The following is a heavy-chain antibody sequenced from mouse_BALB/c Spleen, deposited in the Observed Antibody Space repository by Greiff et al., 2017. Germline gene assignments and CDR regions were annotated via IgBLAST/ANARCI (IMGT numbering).Heavy chain of an antibody. CDR3: ARQHYYGWAMDY. CDR2: IDPANGNT. J-gene: IGHJ4*01. CDR1: GFNIKDTY. V-gene: IGHV14-3*02. Sequence: VQLKESGAELVKPGASVKLSCTASGFNIKDTYMHWVKQRPEQGLEWIGRIDPANGNTKYDPKFQGKATITADTSSNTAYLQLSSLTSEDTAVYYCARQHYYGWAMDYWGQGTSVTVSS. D-gene: IGHD1-2*01.